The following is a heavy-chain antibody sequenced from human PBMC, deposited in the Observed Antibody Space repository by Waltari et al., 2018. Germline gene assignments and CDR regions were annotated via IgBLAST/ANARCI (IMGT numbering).Heavy chain of an antibody. Sequence: EVQLVESGGGVVQPGGSLRLSCAASGFTFSGYWMHWVRHVPGKGLAWVARSNEDGAIITYADFVKGRFTISRDNAKNTLHLVMESLRVEDTAVYYCARDRPTPSSPGDNFDYWGQGALVTVSS. J-gene: IGHJ4*02. CDR1: GFTFSGYW. V-gene: IGHV3-74*03. CDR2: SNEDGAII. CDR3: ARDRPTPSSPGDNFDY. D-gene: IGHD6-6*01.